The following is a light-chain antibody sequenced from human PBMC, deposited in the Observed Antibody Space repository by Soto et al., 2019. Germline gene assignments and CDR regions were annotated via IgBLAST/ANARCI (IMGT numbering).Light chain of an antibody. V-gene: IGLV2-8*01. J-gene: IGLJ7*01. CDR1: SSDIGNYNY. CDR2: EVT. CDR3: SSYAGSNNLL. Sequence: QSVLTQPPSASGSPGQSVTISCTGTSSDIGNYNYVSWYQHHPGKAPKLLIYEVTKRPSGVPDRFSGSKSGNMASLTVSGLQAEDEADYFCSSYAGSNNLLFGGGTQLTV.